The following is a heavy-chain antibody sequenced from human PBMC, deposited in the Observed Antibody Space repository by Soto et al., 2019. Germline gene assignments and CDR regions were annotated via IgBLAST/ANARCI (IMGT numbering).Heavy chain of an antibody. D-gene: IGHD6-13*01. V-gene: IGHV3-7*05. J-gene: IGHJ4*02. Sequence: EVQLEESGGGLVQPGRSLRLSCAASGFTFSSYWMTWVRQAPGKGLEWVANIKEDGSEQYQVDSVKGRFTFSRDNAKKTLYLQMNSLRVEDTAVYYCARLTAAGGVDQFDYWGQGTLVTVSS. CDR2: IKEDGSEQ. CDR3: ARLTAAGGVDQFDY. CDR1: GFTFSSYW.